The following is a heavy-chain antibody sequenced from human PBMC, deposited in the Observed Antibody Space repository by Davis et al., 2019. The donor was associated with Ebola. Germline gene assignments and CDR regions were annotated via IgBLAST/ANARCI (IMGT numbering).Heavy chain of an antibody. J-gene: IGHJ4*02. CDR3: ARSPPLGY. CDR2: IYYSGST. Sequence: SETLSLTCTVSGGSTSSSSYYLGWIRQPPGKGLEWIGSIYYSGSTYYNPSLKSRVTISVDTSKNQFSLKLSSVTAADTAVYYCARSPPLGYWGQGTLVTVSS. CDR1: GGSTSSSSYY. V-gene: IGHV4-39*01.